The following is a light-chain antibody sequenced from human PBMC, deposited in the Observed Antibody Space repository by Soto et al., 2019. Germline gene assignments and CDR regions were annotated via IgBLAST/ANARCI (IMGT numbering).Light chain of an antibody. V-gene: IGKV3-20*01. CDR3: QQYGGSPFT. CDR1: QSVSGSY. CDR2: GAS. Sequence: EIMLTQSPGTLSLSPGERATLSCRASQSVSGSYLAWYQQKPGQAPRLLIYGASSRATGVPDRFSGSGSGTDFTLTISRLEPEDFAVYYCQQYGGSPFTFGPGTKVDIK. J-gene: IGKJ3*01.